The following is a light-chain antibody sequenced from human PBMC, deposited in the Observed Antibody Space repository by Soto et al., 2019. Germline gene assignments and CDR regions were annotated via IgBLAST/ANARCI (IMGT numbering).Light chain of an antibody. CDR2: GAS. J-gene: IGKJ1*01. CDR3: QQYGSSHPWT. Sequence: IMITQSPATLSVSLGERATLSCRAGQTIYSNVAWYQQKPGQAPRLLIYGASSRANGIPDRFSGSGSGTDFTLTISRLEPEDFALYYCQQYGSSHPWTFGQGTKVDI. CDR1: QTIYSN. V-gene: IGKV3-20*01.